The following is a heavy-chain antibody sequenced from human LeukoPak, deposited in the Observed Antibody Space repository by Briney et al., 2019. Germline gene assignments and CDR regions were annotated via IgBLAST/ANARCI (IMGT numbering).Heavy chain of an antibody. V-gene: IGHV5-51*01. Sequence: GESLKISCQGSGYSFSTYWIGWVCQLPGEGLEWMGVIYPDDSDTRYSPPFQGQVTISADRSIRTAYLQWTSLKASDTAMYYCARQRGSSGTINWLDPWGQGTLVTVSS. CDR3: ARQRGSSGTINWLDP. D-gene: IGHD3-10*01. J-gene: IGHJ5*02. CDR1: GYSFSTYW. CDR2: IYPDDSDT.